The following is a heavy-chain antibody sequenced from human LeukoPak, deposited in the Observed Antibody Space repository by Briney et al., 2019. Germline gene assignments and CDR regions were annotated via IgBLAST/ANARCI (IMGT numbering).Heavy chain of an antibody. V-gene: IGHV3-7*01. CDR1: GFTFSSYW. CDR3: ARAGGNWNYVLIYYYYYMDV. J-gene: IGHJ6*03. Sequence: GGSLRLSCAASGFTFSSYWMSWVRQAPGKGLEWVANIKQDGSEKYYVDSVKGRFTISRDNAKNSLYLQMNSLRAEDTAVYYCARAGGNWNYVLIYYYYYMDVWGKGTTVTVSS. D-gene: IGHD1-7*01. CDR2: IKQDGSEK.